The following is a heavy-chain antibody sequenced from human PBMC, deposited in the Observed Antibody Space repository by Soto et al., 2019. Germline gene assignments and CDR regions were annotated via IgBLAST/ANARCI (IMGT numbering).Heavy chain of an antibody. D-gene: IGHD6-19*01. Sequence: SAEACCEASGGTFRSYSISWVQHSPEQGLEWMGGIIPIFGTANYAQKFQGRVTITADESTSTAYMELSSLRSEDTAVYYCARGAAVAALRSGYYYGMDVWGQGTTVTVSS. CDR1: GGTFRSYS. CDR3: ARGAAVAALRSGYYYGMDV. CDR2: IIPIFGTA. V-gene: IGHV1-69*13. J-gene: IGHJ6*02.